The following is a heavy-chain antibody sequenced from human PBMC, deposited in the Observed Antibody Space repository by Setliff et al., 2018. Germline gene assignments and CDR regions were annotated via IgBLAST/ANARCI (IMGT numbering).Heavy chain of an antibody. CDR2: IKQGGSEK. Sequence: PGGSLRLSCVASRFTFSNYGMHWVRQAPGKGLEWVANIKQGGSEKYYVDSVKGRFTISRDNAKNSLYLQMNSLRAEDTAVYYCARAFGALGPNWGQGTLVTVSS. J-gene: IGHJ4*02. CDR3: ARAFGALGPN. CDR1: RFTFSNYG. V-gene: IGHV3-7*01. D-gene: IGHD3-10*01.